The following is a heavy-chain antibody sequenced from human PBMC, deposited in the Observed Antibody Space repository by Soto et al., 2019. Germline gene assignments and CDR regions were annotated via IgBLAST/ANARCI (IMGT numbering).Heavy chain of an antibody. CDR2: IYYSGST. Sequence: SETLSLTCTVSGFTISSYYWSWIRQPPGKGLEWIGYIYYSGSTNYNPSLKSRVTISVDTSKSQFSLKLSSVTAADTAVYYCARHGYCSSTSCYVNWFDPWGQGTLVTVPQ. CDR1: GFTISSYY. J-gene: IGHJ5*02. V-gene: IGHV4-59*08. D-gene: IGHD2-2*03. CDR3: ARHGYCSSTSCYVNWFDP.